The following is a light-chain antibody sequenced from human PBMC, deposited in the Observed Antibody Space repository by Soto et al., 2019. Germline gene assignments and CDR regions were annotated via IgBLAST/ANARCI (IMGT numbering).Light chain of an antibody. CDR2: EVS. CDR3: SSYTSSSPCV. Sequence: QSVLTQPASVSGSPGQSITISCPGTSSDVGGYKYVSWYQQHPGKAPKLMIYEVSNRPSGVSNRFSGSKSGSTASLTISGLQAEDEADYYCSSYTSSSPCVFGTGTKVTVL. J-gene: IGLJ1*01. V-gene: IGLV2-14*01. CDR1: SSDVGGYKY.